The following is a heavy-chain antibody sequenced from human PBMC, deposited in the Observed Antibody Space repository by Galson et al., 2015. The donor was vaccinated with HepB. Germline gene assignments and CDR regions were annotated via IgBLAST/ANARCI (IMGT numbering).Heavy chain of an antibody. CDR2: IVPHSGAT. V-gene: IGHV1-2*02. J-gene: IGHJ4*02. D-gene: IGHD2-2*01. CDR1: GYTFSVFY. CDR3: ARGVLPPALDS. Sequence: SVKVSCKASGYTFSVFYIHWVRQAPGQGLEWMGWIVPHSGATTYSQKFQGRVTMTRDTSINTVYMEHSGLRSDDAAVYYCARGVLPPALDSWGQGTLVTVSS.